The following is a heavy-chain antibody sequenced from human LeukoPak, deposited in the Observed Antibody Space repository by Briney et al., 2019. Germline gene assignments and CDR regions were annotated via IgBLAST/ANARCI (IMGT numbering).Heavy chain of an antibody. CDR3: AKNVLRYFDWLLIERTIFDY. CDR2: ISGSGGST. Sequence: GGSLRLSCAASGFTFSSYGMSWVRQAPGKGLEWVSAISGSGGSTYYADSVKGRFTISRDNSKNTLYLQMNSLRAEDTAVYYCAKNVLRYFDWLLIERTIFDYWGQGTLVTVSS. J-gene: IGHJ4*02. V-gene: IGHV3-23*01. D-gene: IGHD3-9*01. CDR1: GFTFSSYG.